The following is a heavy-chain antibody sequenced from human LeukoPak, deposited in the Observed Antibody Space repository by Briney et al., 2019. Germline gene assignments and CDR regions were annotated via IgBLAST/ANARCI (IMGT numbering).Heavy chain of an antibody. V-gene: IGHV3-21*01. J-gene: IGHJ3*02. D-gene: IGHD3-22*01. CDR1: GFTFSSYS. CDR3: AGSSGYYYAFDI. CDR2: ISSSSSYI. Sequence: PGGSLRLSCAASGFTFSSYSMNCVRQAPGKGLECVSSISSSSSYIYYADSVKGRFTISRDNAKNSLYLQMNRLRGEDTAVYYCAGSSGYYYAFDIWGQGTMVTVSS.